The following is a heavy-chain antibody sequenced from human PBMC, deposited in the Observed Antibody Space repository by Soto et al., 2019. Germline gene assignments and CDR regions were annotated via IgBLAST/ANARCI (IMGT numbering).Heavy chain of an antibody. CDR3: AKVLVGSPMGTFDS. J-gene: IGHJ4*02. CDR2: ITGSGDTT. D-gene: IGHD1-26*01. Sequence: EVQLLESGGGLVQPGGSLRLSCAASGFTFSNSAMSWVRQAPGKGLECVSVITGSGDTTHYADSVKGRFTISRDNSKNTLSLQMHSVRAEDTALYYCAKVLVGSPMGTFDSWGQGTLVTVSS. CDR1: GFTFSNSA. V-gene: IGHV3-23*01.